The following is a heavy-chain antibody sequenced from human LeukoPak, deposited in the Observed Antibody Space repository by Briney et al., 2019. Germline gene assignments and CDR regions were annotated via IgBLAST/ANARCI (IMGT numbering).Heavy chain of an antibody. CDR2: ISWNSGSI. J-gene: IGHJ4*02. CDR3: ARVPVGHDYGGNPADY. CDR1: GFTFDDYA. Sequence: GRSLRLSCAASGFTFDDYAMHWVRQAPGKGLEWVSGISWNSGSIGYADSVKGRFTISRDNSKNTLFLQMNSLRSEDTSVYYCARVPVGHDYGGNPADYWGQGTLVTVSS. V-gene: IGHV3-9*01. D-gene: IGHD4-23*01.